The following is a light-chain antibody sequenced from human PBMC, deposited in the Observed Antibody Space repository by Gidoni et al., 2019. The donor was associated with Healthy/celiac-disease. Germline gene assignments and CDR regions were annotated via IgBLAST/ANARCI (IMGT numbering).Light chain of an antibody. CDR2: GAS. V-gene: IGKV3-15*01. J-gene: IGKJ2*04. CDR1: QSVSSN. CDR3: QQYNNWPPGS. Sequence: DIVMTQSPATRSVSPGERATLSCRASQSVSSNLAWYQQKPGQAPRLLIYGASTRATGIPARFSGSGSGTEFTLTISSLQSEDFAVYYCQQYNNWPPGSFGQGTKLEIK.